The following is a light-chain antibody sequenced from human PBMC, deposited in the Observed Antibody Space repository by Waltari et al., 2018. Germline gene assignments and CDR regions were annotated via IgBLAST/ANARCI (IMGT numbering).Light chain of an antibody. CDR2: EVT. V-gene: IGLV2-23*02. J-gene: IGLJ1*01. CDR1: SSDVGTYNL. Sequence: QSALTQPASVSGSPGQSITISCTGTSSDVGTYNLVSWYQQHPGKAPKLMIYEVTKRPVGVSSRFSASRSGNTSSLTISGLQAEDEADYYCCSYNDGPYVFGTGTKVTVL. CDR3: CSYNDGPYV.